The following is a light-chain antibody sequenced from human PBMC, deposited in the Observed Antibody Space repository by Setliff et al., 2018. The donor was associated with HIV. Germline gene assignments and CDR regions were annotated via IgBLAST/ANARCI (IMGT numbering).Light chain of an antibody. Sequence: QSVLTQPASVSASPGQSITISCTGTSSDVGAYNYVSWYQQHPGKAPNLIIYDVTKRPSGVSNRFSGSKSGNTASLTIFGLQPEDEADYYCCSYAGDRVFWLFAGGTKVTVL. CDR1: SSDVGAYNY. V-gene: IGLV2-23*02. J-gene: IGLJ2*01. CDR2: DVT. CDR3: CSYAGDRVFWL.